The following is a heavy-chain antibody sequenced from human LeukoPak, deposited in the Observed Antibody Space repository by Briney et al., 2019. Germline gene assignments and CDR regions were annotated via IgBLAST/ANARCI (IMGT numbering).Heavy chain of an antibody. CDR3: ARDLRVVRPAAPYWFDP. CDR1: GYNFRNSG. J-gene: IGHJ5*02. V-gene: IGHV1-18*01. CDR2: ISPHDGNT. D-gene: IGHD2-2*01. Sequence: ASVKVSCKASGYNFRNSGVNWVRQAPGQGLEWMGWISPHDGNTKHAQKFQDRVIMTTDTSTSTAYMELRSLRSDDTAIYYCARDLRVVRPAAPYWFDPWGQGTLVTVSS.